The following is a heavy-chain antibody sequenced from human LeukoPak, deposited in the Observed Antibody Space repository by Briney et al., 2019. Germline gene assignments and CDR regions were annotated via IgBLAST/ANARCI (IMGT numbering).Heavy chain of an antibody. V-gene: IGHV5-51*01. J-gene: IGHJ4*02. D-gene: IGHD5-18*01. CDR1: GYSFTSYW. CDR2: IYPGDSDT. CDR3: ARRGYSYEDHDYHFDY. Sequence: GESLKISCKGSGYSFTSYWIGWVRQMPGKGLEWMGIIYPGDSDTRYSPSFQGQVTISADKSSSTAYLQWSRLQASDTAIYYCARRGYSYEDHDYHFDYWGQGTLVTVSS.